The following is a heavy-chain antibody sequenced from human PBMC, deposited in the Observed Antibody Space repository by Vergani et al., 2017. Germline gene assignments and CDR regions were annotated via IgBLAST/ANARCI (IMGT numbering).Heavy chain of an antibody. CDR3: AREGRAAAGMVGAFDI. CDR1: GGPISSGSYY. V-gene: IGHV4-61*01. Sequence: QVQLQESGPGLVKPSQTLSLTCTVSGGPISSGSYYWSWIRQPPGEGLEGIGEINHSGSTNYNPSLKSRVTISVDTSKNQFSLKLSSVTAADTAVYYCAREGRAAAGMVGAFDIWGQGRMVTVSS. CDR2: INHSGST. D-gene: IGHD6-13*01. J-gene: IGHJ3*02.